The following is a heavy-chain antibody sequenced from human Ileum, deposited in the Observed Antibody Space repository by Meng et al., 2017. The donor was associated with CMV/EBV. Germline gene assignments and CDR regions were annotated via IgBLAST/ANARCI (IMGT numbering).Heavy chain of an antibody. J-gene: IGHJ4*02. V-gene: IGHV4-39*07. CDR1: GVANRRGIQA. CDR2: MYFSGIA. CDR3: ARDLTNKWFYY. D-gene: IGHD1-26*01. Sequence: QLTGAGPGLVWRGGARILHCIALGVANRRGIQAWAWFRQPPGKRLEWIGSMYFSGIADYNPSLKSRVTISLHATQKQFSLRLTSVTAADSAVYFCARDLTNKWFYYWGQGTLVTVSS.